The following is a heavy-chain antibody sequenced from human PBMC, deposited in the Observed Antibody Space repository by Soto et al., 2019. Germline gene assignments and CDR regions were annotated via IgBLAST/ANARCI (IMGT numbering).Heavy chain of an antibody. CDR2: IDPSDSQT. D-gene: IGHD3-22*01. V-gene: IGHV5-10-1*01. Sequence: LKISCKGSGYSFAGYWITWVRQKSGKGLEWMGRIDPSDSQTYYSPSFRGHVTISVTKSITTVFLQWSSLRASDTAMYYCARQIYDSDTGPNFQYYFDSWGQGTPVTVSS. J-gene: IGHJ4*02. CDR3: ARQIYDSDTGPNFQYYFDS. CDR1: GYSFAGYW.